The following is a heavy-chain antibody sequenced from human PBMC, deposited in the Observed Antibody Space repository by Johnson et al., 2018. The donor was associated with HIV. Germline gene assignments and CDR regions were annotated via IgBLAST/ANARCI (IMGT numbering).Heavy chain of an antibody. CDR3: AKESKWESRTPHAFDM. J-gene: IGHJ3*02. D-gene: IGHD1-26*01. Sequence: VQLVESGGGLIEPGGSLRLSCAASGFTFSIVWMHWVRQAPGKGLEWVANIKQDGSEKYYVDSVKGRFTISRDNSKNTLYLQMKSLRPEDTAVYYCAKESKWESRTPHAFDMWGQGTMVTVSS. CDR2: IKQDGSEK. V-gene: IGHV3-7*01. CDR1: GFTFSIVW.